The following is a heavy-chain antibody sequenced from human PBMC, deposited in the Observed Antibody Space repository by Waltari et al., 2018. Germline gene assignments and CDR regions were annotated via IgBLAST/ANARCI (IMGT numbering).Heavy chain of an antibody. D-gene: IGHD3-22*01. Sequence: QVQLQQWGAGLLKPSETLSLTCAVYGGSFSGYYWSWIRQPPGKGLEWIGEINHSGSNNYNPSLKSRVTISVDTSKNQCSLKLGSVTAADTAVYYCARAFRGGYYPLKAFDIWGQGTMVTVSS. CDR2: INHSGSN. CDR1: GGSFSGYY. CDR3: ARAFRGGYYPLKAFDI. J-gene: IGHJ3*02. V-gene: IGHV4-34*01.